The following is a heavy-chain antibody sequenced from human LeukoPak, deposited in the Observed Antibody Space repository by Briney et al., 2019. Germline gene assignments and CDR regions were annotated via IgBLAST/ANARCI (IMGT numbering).Heavy chain of an antibody. V-gene: IGHV1-46*01. J-gene: IGHJ4*02. D-gene: IGHD6-13*01. CDR2: INPSGGST. Sequence: ASVKVSCKASGYTFTSYYMHWVRQAPGQGLEWMGIINPSGGSTSYAQKFQGRVTMTRDTSTSIVYMELSSLRSEDTAVYYCARASRAAAGLYYFDYWGQGTLVTVSS. CDR3: ARASRAAAGLYYFDY. CDR1: GYTFTSYY.